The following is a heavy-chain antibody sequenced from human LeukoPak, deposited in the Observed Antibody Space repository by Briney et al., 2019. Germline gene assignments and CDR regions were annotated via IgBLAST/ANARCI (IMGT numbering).Heavy chain of an antibody. CDR1: GFTFDDYA. V-gene: IGHV3-43D*03. D-gene: IGHD3-10*01. J-gene: IGHJ6*03. CDR3: AKEQMGGSGSYIYYYYMDV. Sequence: GGSLRLSCAASGFTFDDYAMHWVRQAPGKGLEWVSLISWDGGSTYYADSVKGRFTISRDNSKNSLYLQMNSLRAEDTALYYCAKEQMGGSGSYIYYYYMDVWGKGTTVTV. CDR2: ISWDGGST.